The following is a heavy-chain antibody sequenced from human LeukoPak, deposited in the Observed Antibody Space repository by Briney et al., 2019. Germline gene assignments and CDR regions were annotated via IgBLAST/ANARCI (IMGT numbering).Heavy chain of an antibody. D-gene: IGHD6-13*01. CDR2: ISYDGSNK. Sequence: GGSLRLSCAASGFTFSSYGMHWVRQAPGKGLEGVAVISYDGSNKYYADSVKGRFTISRDNSKSTLYLQMNSLRAEDTAVYYCAKDSSSWYGWFDPWGQGTLVTVSS. CDR1: GFTFSSYG. CDR3: AKDSSSWYGWFDP. J-gene: IGHJ5*02. V-gene: IGHV3-30*18.